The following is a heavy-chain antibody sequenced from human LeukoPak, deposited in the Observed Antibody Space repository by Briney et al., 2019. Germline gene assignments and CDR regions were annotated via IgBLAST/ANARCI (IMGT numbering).Heavy chain of an antibody. CDR2: ISSSGSTI. Sequence: PGGSLRLSCAASGFTFSSYEMNWVRQAPGKGLEWVSYISSSGSTIYFADSVKGRFIISRDNAKNSLYLQMNSLRAEDTAVYYCARVPDYGDAFDIWGQGTMVTVSS. CDR1: GFTFSSYE. V-gene: IGHV3-48*03. J-gene: IGHJ3*02. D-gene: IGHD4-17*01. CDR3: ARVPDYGDAFDI.